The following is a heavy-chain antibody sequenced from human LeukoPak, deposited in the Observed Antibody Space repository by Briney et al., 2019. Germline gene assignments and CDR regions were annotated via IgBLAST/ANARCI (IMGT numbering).Heavy chain of an antibody. V-gene: IGHV3-49*04. Sequence: PGGSLRLSCEVSGFTFSDYAMTWVRQAPGKGLEWVGFIRSKVYGGTPEYAASVKGRFTISRDDSKGIAYLQMNSLKTEDSAMYYCTRDQTPYYWGQGTLVTVSS. CDR2: IRSKVYGGTP. CDR3: TRDQTPYY. CDR1: GFTFSDYA. J-gene: IGHJ4*02.